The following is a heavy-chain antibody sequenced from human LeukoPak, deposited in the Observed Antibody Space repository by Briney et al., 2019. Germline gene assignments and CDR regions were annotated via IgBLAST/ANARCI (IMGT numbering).Heavy chain of an antibody. V-gene: IGHV1-2*02. D-gene: IGHD2-8*01. CDR1: GYTFNNYW. Sequence: GESLKISCKGSGYTFNNYWIGWVRQAPGQGLEWMGWINGHSGGTNSAQRFQGRVTMTRDTSINTAYMELSSLTSDDTAVYYCVRGVTYMDVWGRGTTVTVSS. J-gene: IGHJ6*03. CDR2: INGHSGGT. CDR3: VRGVTYMDV.